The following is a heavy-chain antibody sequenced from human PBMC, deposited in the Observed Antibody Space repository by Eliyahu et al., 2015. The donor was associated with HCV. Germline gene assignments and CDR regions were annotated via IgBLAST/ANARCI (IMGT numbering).Heavy chain of an antibody. Sequence: QLQLQESGPGLVKPSETLSLTCXVSGGSXSSSSYYWGWIRQPPGKGLXWIGSIYYSGSTYYNPSLKSRVTISVDTSKNQFSLKLSSVTAADTAVYYCASSGSGWNDYWGQGTLVTVSS. CDR2: IYYSGST. CDR3: ASSGSGWNDY. V-gene: IGHV4-39*01. J-gene: IGHJ4*02. D-gene: IGHD6-19*01. CDR1: GGSXSSSSYY.